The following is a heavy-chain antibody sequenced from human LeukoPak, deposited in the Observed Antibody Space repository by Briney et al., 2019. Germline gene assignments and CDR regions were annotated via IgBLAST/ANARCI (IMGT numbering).Heavy chain of an antibody. Sequence: GASVKVSCKASGYTFTGYYMHWVRQAPGQGLEWMGRINPNSGGTNYAQKFRGRVTMTRDTSISTAYMELSRLRSDDTAVYYCARAPSSGWYGRDYWGQGTLVTVSS. CDR2: INPNSGGT. D-gene: IGHD6-19*01. CDR1: GYTFTGYY. V-gene: IGHV1-2*06. J-gene: IGHJ4*02. CDR3: ARAPSSGWYGRDY.